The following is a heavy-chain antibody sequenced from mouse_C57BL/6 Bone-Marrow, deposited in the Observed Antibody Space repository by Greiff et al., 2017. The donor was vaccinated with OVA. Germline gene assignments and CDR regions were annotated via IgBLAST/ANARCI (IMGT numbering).Heavy chain of an antibody. Sequence: EVKLVESGGGLVQSGRSLRLSCATSGFTFSDFYMEWVRQAPGKGLEWIAASRHPANDYTTEYSASVKGLFIVSRDTSQSILYLQMNALRAEDTAIYYCARDPYYYGSSHWYFDVWGTGTTVTVAS. D-gene: IGHD1-1*01. J-gene: IGHJ1*03. CDR2: SRHPANDYTT. V-gene: IGHV7-1*01. CDR3: ARDPYYYGSSHWYFDV. CDR1: GFTFSDFY.